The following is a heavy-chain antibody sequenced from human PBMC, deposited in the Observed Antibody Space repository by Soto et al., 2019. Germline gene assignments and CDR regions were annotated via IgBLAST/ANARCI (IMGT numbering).Heavy chain of an antibody. V-gene: IGHV4-34*01. CDR2: IYYSGST. D-gene: IGHD3-9*01. Sequence: LEILSLTCAVYGGSFSGYYWSWIRQPPGKGLEWIGSIYYSGSTNYNPSLKTRVTISLDKSKSQFSLKLNSVTAADTAVYFCARLEGLATISYYFDYWGQGTLVTVSS. CDR3: ARLEGLATISYYFDY. CDR1: GGSFSGYY. J-gene: IGHJ4*02.